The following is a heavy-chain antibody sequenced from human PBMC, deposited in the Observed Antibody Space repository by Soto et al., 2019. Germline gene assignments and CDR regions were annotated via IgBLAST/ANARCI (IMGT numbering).Heavy chain of an antibody. CDR3: ARRGTRKLLRFLEWLLPGWVPPKYNWFDP. D-gene: IGHD3-3*01. CDR1: GFTFSSYS. Sequence: EVQLVESRGGLVKPGGSLRLSCAASGFTFSSYSMNWVRQAPGKGLEWVSSISSSSSYIYYADSVKGRFTISRDNAKNSLYLQMNSLRAEDTAVYYCARRGTRKLLRFLEWLLPGWVPPKYNWFDPWGQGTLVTVSS. V-gene: IGHV3-21*01. J-gene: IGHJ5*02. CDR2: ISSSSSYI.